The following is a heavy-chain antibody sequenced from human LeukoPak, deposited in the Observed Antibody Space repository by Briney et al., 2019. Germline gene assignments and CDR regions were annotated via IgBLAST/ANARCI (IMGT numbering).Heavy chain of an antibody. CDR2: IRYDGSNK. D-gene: IGHD2-15*01. V-gene: IGHV3-30*02. Sequence: GSLRLSCAASGFTFSSYGMHWVRQAPGKGLEWVAFIRYDGSNKYYADSVKGRFTISRDNSKNTLYLQMNSLRPEDTAVYYCARARSSRSDIVVVVAATSLPYMLDYWGQGTLVTVSS. CDR1: GFTFSSYG. J-gene: IGHJ4*02. CDR3: ARARSSRSDIVVVVAATSLPYMLDY.